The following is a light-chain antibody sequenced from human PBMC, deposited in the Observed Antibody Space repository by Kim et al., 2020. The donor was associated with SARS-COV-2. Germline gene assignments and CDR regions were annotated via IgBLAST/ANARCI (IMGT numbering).Light chain of an antibody. CDR3: QHYYSYPYA. V-gene: IGKV1-8*01. CDR2: AAN. CDR1: QDIVSY. Sequence: SASTGDRVTVTCRTSQDIVSYLAWYQQKPGNAPKLLIYAANTLQSGVPSRFSGSGSGTNFNLTINCLQSEDFATYYCQHYYSYPYAFGQGTKLEI. J-gene: IGKJ2*01.